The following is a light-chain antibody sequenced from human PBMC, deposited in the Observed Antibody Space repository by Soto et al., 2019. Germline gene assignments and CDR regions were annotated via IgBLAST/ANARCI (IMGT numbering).Light chain of an antibody. Sequence: DIVVTQSPDSLAVSLGERATITCKSSHSVLYSSNKKDYLNWYQQKPGKAPKLLIYAASSLQSGAPSRFSGSGSGTDFTLTISSLQPEDFATYYCQQSYSTPITFGQGTRLEIK. CDR3: QQSYSTPIT. V-gene: IGKV1-39*01. CDR1: HSVLYSSNKKDY. J-gene: IGKJ5*01. CDR2: AAS.